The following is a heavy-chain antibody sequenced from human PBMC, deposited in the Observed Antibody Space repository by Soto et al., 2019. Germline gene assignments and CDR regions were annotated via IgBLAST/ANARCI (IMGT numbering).Heavy chain of an antibody. J-gene: IGHJ4*02. CDR3: AGLKGYCSGGSCYSARRLAY. D-gene: IGHD2-15*01. CDR1: GGTFSSYA. CDR2: IIPIFGTA. Sequence: QVQLVQSGAEVKKPGSSVKVSCKASGGTFSSYAISWVRQAPGQGLEWMGGIIPIFGTANYAQKFQGRVTITADESTSTGYMELSSRRSEDTAVYYCAGLKGYCSGGSCYSARRLAYWGQGTLVTVSS. V-gene: IGHV1-69*12.